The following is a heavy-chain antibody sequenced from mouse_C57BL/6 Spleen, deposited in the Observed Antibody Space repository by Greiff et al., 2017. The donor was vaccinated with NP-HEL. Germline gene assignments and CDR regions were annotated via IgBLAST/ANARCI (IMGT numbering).Heavy chain of an antibody. CDR1: GYTFTSYG. J-gene: IGHJ3*01. D-gene: IGHD3-3*01. Sequence: QVQLQQSGAELARPGASVKLSCKASGYTFTSYGLSWVKQSTGQGLEWIGEIYPSSGNTYYNEQFKGKATLTADKSSSTAYMELRSRTAEDSAVYFWAREGGTGFAYWGQGTLVTVSA. V-gene: IGHV1-81*01. CDR3: AREGGTGFAY. CDR2: IYPSSGNT.